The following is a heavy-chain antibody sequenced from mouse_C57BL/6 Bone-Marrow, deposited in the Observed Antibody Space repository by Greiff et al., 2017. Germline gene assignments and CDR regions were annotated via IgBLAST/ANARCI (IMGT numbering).Heavy chain of an antibody. CDR3: TTDYDYDLAWFAY. V-gene: IGHV1-81*01. D-gene: IGHD2-4*01. CDR1: GYTFTSYG. Sequence: VQLQQSGAELARPGASVKLSCKASGYTFTSYGISWVKQRTGQGLEWIGEIYPRSGNTYYNEKFKGKDTITADTSSNTAYLQLSSLTSEDTAVYYCTTDYDYDLAWFAYGGQGTLVTVSA. J-gene: IGHJ3*01. CDR2: IYPRSGNT.